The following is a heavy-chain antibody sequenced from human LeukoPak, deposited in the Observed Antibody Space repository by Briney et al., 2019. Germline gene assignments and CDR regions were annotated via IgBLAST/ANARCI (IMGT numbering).Heavy chain of an antibody. CDR3: AREMERGYDWFDY. CDR1: GYTFTGYY. V-gene: IGHV1-2*02. J-gene: IGHJ4*02. Sequence: GASVKVSCKASGYTFTGYYMHWVRQAPGRGLEWMGWINPNSGGTNYAQKFQGRVTMTRDTSISTAYMELSRLRSDDTAVYYCAREMERGYDWFDYWGQGTLVTVSS. D-gene: IGHD5-12*01. CDR2: INPNSGGT.